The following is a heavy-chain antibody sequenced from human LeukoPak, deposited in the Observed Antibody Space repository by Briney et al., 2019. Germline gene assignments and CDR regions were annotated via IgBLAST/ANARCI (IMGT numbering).Heavy chain of an antibody. CDR3: ARDDTHYGSSGSFYDAFDI. J-gene: IGHJ3*02. D-gene: IGHD3-22*01. CDR1: GFTFSNYW. Sequence: GGSLRLSCAASGFTFSNYWMTWVRRAPGKGLEWVANIRRDGSETHYVDSVMGRFTISRENAKNSLYLQMNSLRAEDTAVYYCARDDTHYGSSGSFYDAFDIWGQGTMVTVSS. V-gene: IGHV3-7*01. CDR2: IRRDGSET.